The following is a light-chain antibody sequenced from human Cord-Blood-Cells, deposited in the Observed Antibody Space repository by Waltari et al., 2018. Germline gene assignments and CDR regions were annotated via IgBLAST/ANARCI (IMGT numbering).Light chain of an antibody. V-gene: IGLV2-23*01. J-gene: IGLJ3*02. Sequence: QSALTQPASVSGSPGQSITISCTGTSSDVGSYNLVSWYQQHPGKAPKLMIYEGSKRPCGVSNRFSGYKSGNTASLTISGLQAEDEADYYCCSYAGSSTWVFGGGTKLTV. CDR2: EGS. CDR3: CSYAGSSTWV. CDR1: SSDVGSYNL.